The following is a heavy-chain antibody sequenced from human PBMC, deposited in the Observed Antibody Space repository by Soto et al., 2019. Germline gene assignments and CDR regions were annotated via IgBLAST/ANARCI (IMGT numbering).Heavy chain of an antibody. J-gene: IGHJ4*02. CDR2: ISGSGGST. CDR1: GFTFSSYA. Sequence: GGSLRLSCAASGFTFSSYAMSWVRQAPGKGLEWVSAISGSGGSTYYADSVKGRFTISRDNSKNTLYLQMNSLRAEDTAVYYCANTFRRQSWSYTGPLDYWGQGTLVTVSS. D-gene: IGHD1-26*01. V-gene: IGHV3-23*01. CDR3: ANTFRRQSWSYTGPLDY.